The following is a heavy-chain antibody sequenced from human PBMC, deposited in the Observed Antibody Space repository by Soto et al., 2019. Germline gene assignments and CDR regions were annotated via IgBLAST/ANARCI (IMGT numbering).Heavy chain of an antibody. CDR1: GFSFSDYG. CDR2: SSFDGGND. D-gene: IGHD5-12*01. J-gene: IGHJ5*02. Sequence: QGQLVESGGGVVQPGRSLRPSCVASGFSFSDYGMHWVRQGPGKGLEWVAVSSFDGGNDYHADSVKGRFTISRDNSKNILYLQMSSLRVEDSAVYYCANDPQYHVYEPFDLWGQGTLVTVSS. V-gene: IGHV3-30*18. CDR3: ANDPQYHVYEPFDL.